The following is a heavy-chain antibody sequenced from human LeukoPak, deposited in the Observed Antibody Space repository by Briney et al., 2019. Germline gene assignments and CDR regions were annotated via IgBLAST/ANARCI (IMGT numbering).Heavy chain of an antibody. CDR2: ISWNSGSI. J-gene: IGHJ3*02. D-gene: IGHD3-22*01. V-gene: IGHV3-9*01. CDR1: GFTFDDYA. CDR3: AKHSRGYYDSSADAFDI. Sequence: GGSLRLSCAASGFTFDDYAMHWVRQAPEKGLEWVSGISWNSGSIGYADSVKGRFTISRDNAKNSLYLQMNSLRAEDTALYYCAKHSRGYYDSSADAFDIWGQGTMVTVSS.